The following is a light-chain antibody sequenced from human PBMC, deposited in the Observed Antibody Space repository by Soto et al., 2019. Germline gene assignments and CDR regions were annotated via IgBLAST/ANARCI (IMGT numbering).Light chain of an antibody. CDR1: SSDVGGYNS. CDR3: SSFTSSITYV. V-gene: IGLV2-14*01. Sequence: QSALTQPASVSGSPGQSITISCTGTSSDVGGYNSVSCCRQDPGKAPKLMIYDVTNRPSGISNRFSGSKSGNTASLTISGLQAEDEADYYCSSFTSSITYVFGTGTKVTVL. CDR2: DVT. J-gene: IGLJ1*01.